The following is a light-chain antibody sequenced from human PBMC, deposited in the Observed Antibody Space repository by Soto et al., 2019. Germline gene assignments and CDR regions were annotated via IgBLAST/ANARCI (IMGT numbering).Light chain of an antibody. CDR2: AAS. CDR3: QQCNNWPRT. J-gene: IGKJ1*01. CDR1: QSVSSN. Sequence: EIVMTQSPATLSVSPGERATLSCRASQSVSSNLAWYQQKPGQAPRLLIYAASTRATGIPARFSGSGSGTEFTLTISSPQSEDFAVYYCQQCNNWPRTFGQGTKVEIK. V-gene: IGKV3-15*01.